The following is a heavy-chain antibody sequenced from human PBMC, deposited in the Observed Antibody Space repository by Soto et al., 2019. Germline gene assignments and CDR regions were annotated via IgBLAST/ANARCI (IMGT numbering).Heavy chain of an antibody. J-gene: IGHJ4*02. D-gene: IGHD3-10*01. V-gene: IGHV4-59*12. CDR2: IYYSGST. CDR1: GGSISSYY. CDR3: ARGVRSNDY. Sequence: SETLSLTCTVSGGSISSYYWSWIRQPPGKGLEWIGYIYYSGSTNYNPSLKSRFTISVDTSKNQFSLYLQMSSLRAEDTAVYSCARGVRSNDYWGQGTLVTVSS.